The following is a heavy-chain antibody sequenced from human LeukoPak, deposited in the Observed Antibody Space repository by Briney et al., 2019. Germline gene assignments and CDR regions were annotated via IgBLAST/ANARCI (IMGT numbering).Heavy chain of an antibody. Sequence: SETLSLTCTVSGGSISSYYWSWIRQPRGKGLEWIGYIYYSGSTNYNPSLKSRVTISVDTSKNQFSLKLSSVTAADTAVYYCARENYDILTGYYYWFDPWGQGTLVTVSS. J-gene: IGHJ5*02. CDR1: GGSISSYY. V-gene: IGHV4-59*01. D-gene: IGHD3-9*01. CDR3: ARENYDILTGYYYWFDP. CDR2: IYYSGST.